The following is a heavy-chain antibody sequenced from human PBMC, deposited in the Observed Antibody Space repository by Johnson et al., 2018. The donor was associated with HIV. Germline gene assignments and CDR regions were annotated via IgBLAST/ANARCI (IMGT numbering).Heavy chain of an antibody. CDR1: GFIFDDYA. CDR3: SRDKPDALDWMMGAFEI. V-gene: IGHV3-9*01. J-gene: IGHJ3*02. D-gene: IGHD1-1*01. CDR2: ISWNRGSI. Sequence: VQLVESGGGLVQPGRSLRLSCAGSGFIFDDYAMHWVRQAPGKGLEWVSGISWNRGSIGYADSVKGRFTISRDNAKNSLYLQMNSLRAEDTAVYYCSRDKPDALDWMMGAFEIWGQGTMVTVSS.